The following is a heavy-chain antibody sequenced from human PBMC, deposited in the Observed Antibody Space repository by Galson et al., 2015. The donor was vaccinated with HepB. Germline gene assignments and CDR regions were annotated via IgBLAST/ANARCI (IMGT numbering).Heavy chain of an antibody. CDR3: GLVQGGLDY. Sequence: SLRLSCAAFGFTFNSYGMHWVRQAPGKGLEWVAVISYDGSNKYYADSVKGRFTISRDNSKNTLYLQMNSLRAEDTAVYYCGLVQGGLDYWGQGTLVTVSS. J-gene: IGHJ4*02. D-gene: IGHD6-13*01. CDR2: ISYDGSNK. V-gene: IGHV3-30*03. CDR1: GFTFNSYG.